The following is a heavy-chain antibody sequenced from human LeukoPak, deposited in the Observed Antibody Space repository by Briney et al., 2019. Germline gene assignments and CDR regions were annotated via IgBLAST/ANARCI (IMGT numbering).Heavy chain of an antibody. CDR3: ARTGYCSGGSCRGMDV. CDR1: GFTFSDYY. J-gene: IGHJ6*02. V-gene: IGHV3-11*01. Sequence: GGSLRLSCAASGFTFSDYYMSWIRQAPGKGLEWVSYISSSGSTIYYTDSVKGRFTISRDNAKNSLYLQMNSLRAEDTAVYYCARTGYCSGGSCRGMDVWGQGTTVTVSS. D-gene: IGHD2-15*01. CDR2: ISSSGSTI.